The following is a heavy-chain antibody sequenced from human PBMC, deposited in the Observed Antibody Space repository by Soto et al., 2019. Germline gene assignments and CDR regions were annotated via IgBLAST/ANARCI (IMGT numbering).Heavy chain of an antibody. Sequence: EVPLVESGGGLVQPGGSLRLSCAASGFTFSTYWLHWVRQVPGKGLVWVSRVNPDGTTTNYAASVKGRFTISRDNAKNTLPLQMNSRRVDDTAVYFCARDLAGVDDSWGQGTLVTVSS. CDR2: VNPDGTTT. CDR3: ARDLAGVDDS. D-gene: IGHD7-27*01. CDR1: GFTFSTYW. V-gene: IGHV3-74*01. J-gene: IGHJ4*02.